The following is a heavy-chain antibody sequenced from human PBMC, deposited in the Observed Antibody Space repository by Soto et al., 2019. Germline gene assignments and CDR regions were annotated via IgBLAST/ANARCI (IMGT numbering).Heavy chain of an antibody. CDR2: ISSSSSYI. CDR3: ARTRIAAAGTKKNWFDP. Sequence: GGSLRLSCAASGFTFSSYSMNWVRQATGKGLEWVSSISSSSSYIYYADSVKGRFTISRDNAKNSLYLQMNSLRAEDTAVYYCARTRIAAAGTKKNWFDPWGQGTLVTVSS. J-gene: IGHJ5*02. CDR1: GFTFSSYS. V-gene: IGHV3-21*01. D-gene: IGHD6-13*01.